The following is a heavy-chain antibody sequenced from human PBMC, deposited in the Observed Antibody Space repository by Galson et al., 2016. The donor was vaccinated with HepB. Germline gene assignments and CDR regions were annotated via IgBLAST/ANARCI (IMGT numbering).Heavy chain of an antibody. J-gene: IGHJ6*02. V-gene: IGHV4-59*01. CDR1: GASISGYY. CDR2: IYYSGRT. Sequence: ETLSLTCTVSGASISGYYLSWIRQPPGKGLEWIGYIYYSGRTNYNPSLQSPVTISVDTSKNQFSLKLSSVTAADTAVYYCARDDSGGWYGFHYGMDVWGQGTTVTVSS. D-gene: IGHD6-19*01. CDR3: ARDDSGGWYGFHYGMDV.